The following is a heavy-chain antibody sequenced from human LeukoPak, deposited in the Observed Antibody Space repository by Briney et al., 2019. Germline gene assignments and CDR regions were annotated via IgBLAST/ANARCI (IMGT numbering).Heavy chain of an antibody. CDR2: ISYDGSNK. CDR1: GFTFSDYY. J-gene: IGHJ4*02. CDR3: ARGSYGDYARFDY. Sequence: GGSLRLSCAASGFTFSDYYMSWIRQAPGKGLEWVAVISYDGSNKYYADSVKGRFTISRDNSKNTLYLQMNSLRAEDTAVYYCARGSYGDYARFDYWGQGTLVTVSS. D-gene: IGHD4-17*01. V-gene: IGHV3-30*03.